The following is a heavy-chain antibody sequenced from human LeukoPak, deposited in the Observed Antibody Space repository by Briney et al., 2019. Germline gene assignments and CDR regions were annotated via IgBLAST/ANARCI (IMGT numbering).Heavy chain of an antibody. CDR2: IHPDGSIT. D-gene: IGHD5-12*01. V-gene: IGHV3-74*03. Sequence: PGGSLRLSCVGSGFIISNYWMHWVRQAPGTGLVWVSRIHPDGSITTYADSVKGRFTISRDNAKNTLYLQMNSLRAEDTAVYYCAPQQTYSPYNWFDPWGQGTLVTVSS. CDR1: GFIISNYW. J-gene: IGHJ5*02. CDR3: APQQTYSPYNWFDP.